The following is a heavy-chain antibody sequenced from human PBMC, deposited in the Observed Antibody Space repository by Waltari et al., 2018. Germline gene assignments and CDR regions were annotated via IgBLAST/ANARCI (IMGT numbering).Heavy chain of an antibody. V-gene: IGHV3-48*03. CDR3: ARDPAQLGGESDN. J-gene: IGHJ4*02. CDR2: MSRSGDKM. D-gene: IGHD6-13*01. Sequence: EVQLVASGGRLVQPGGSLRLSCAASGVIFSSYEMNWVRQAPGKGLEWVSYMSRSGDKMYYADSVKGRFTISRDNARKSLYLQMNSLRADDTAVYYCARDPAQLGGESDNWGQGTLVTVSS. CDR1: GVIFSSYE.